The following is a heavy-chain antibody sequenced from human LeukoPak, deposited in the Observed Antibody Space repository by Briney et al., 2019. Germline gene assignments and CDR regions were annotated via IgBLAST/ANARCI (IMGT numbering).Heavy chain of an antibody. CDR3: AKDEVHDSSGYAFDY. J-gene: IGHJ4*02. Sequence: SETLSLTCTGSGGSISIYYWGWIRQPPGKGLEWVGYTYNSGSTHYNPSLESRVTISIDTSKNHFSLKLTSVTAADTAVYYCAKDEVHDSSGYAFDYWGQGTLVTVSS. D-gene: IGHD3-22*01. CDR2: TYNSGST. V-gene: IGHV4-59*01. CDR1: GGSISIYY.